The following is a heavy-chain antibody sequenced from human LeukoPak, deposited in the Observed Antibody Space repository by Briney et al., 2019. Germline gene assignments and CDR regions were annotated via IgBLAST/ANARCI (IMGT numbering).Heavy chain of an antibody. Sequence: PSETLSLTCAVSGGSISSSNWWSWVRQPPGKGLEWIGEIYHSGSTNYNPSLKSRVTISVDKSKNQFSLKLSSVTAADTAVYYCARQTKYYDILTGYRPDAFDVWGQGTMVTVSS. CDR2: IYHSGST. CDR1: GGSISSSNW. V-gene: IGHV4-4*02. D-gene: IGHD3-9*01. J-gene: IGHJ3*01. CDR3: ARQTKYYDILTGYRPDAFDV.